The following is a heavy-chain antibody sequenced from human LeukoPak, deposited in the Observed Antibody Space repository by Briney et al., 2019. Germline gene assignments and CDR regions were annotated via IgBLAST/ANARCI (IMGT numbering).Heavy chain of an antibody. CDR2: IIPTLGVA. D-gene: IGHD3-22*01. V-gene: IGHV1-69*04. Sequence: EASVKVSCKASADTFSSYGISWVRQAPGQGLEWMGRIIPTLGVANYAQKFQGRVTITADKSTNTAYMELSSLTSEDTALFYCARDRRVTPTRYYDTSGYYFDFWGQGTLVTVSS. CDR1: ADTFSSYG. J-gene: IGHJ4*02. CDR3: ARDRRVTPTRYYDTSGYYFDF.